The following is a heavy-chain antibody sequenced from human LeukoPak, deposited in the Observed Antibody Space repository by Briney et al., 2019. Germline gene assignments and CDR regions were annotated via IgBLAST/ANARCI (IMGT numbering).Heavy chain of an antibody. CDR3: AREGYYYGSGTIPGYYYYGMDV. D-gene: IGHD3-10*01. V-gene: IGHV3-33*01. CDR1: GFTFSSYG. CDR2: IWYDGSNK. Sequence: GGSLRLSCAASGFTFSSYGMHWVRQAPGKGLEWVAVIWYDGSNKYYADSVKGRFTISRDNSKDTLYLQMNSLRAEDTAVYYCAREGYYYGSGTIPGYYYYGMDVWGQGTTVTVSS. J-gene: IGHJ6*02.